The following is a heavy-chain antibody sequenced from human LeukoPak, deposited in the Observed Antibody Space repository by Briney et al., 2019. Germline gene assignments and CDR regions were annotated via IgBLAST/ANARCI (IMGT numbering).Heavy chain of an antibody. V-gene: IGHV1-8*03. CDR2: MNPNSGNT. J-gene: IGHJ4*02. D-gene: IGHD7-27*01. Sequence: ASVKVSCKASGYTFTSYDINWVRQATGQGLEWMGWMNPNSGNTGYAQKFQGRVTITRNTSISTAYMELSSLRSEDTAVYYCARDRFGARTGGFDYWGQGTLVTVSS. CDR1: GYTFTSYD. CDR3: ARDRFGARTGGFDY.